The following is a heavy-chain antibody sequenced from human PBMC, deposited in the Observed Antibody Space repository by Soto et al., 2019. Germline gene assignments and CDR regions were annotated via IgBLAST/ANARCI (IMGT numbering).Heavy chain of an antibody. CDR1: GGSISNYY. D-gene: IGHD6-6*01. Sequence: PSETLSLTCTFSGGSISNYYWSLIRQPPGKGLEWIGYIYYSGSTNYNPSLKSRVTISVDTSKSQFSLKLSSVTAADTAVYYCARDKRLRYSISSGLDYWGQGTLVTVSS. CDR3: ARDKRLRYSISSGLDY. CDR2: IYYSGST. J-gene: IGHJ4*02. V-gene: IGHV4-59*01.